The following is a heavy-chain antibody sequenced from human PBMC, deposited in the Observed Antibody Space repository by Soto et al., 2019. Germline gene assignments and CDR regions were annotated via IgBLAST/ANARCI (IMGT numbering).Heavy chain of an antibody. CDR1: GFTFSSYA. V-gene: IGHV3-30-3*01. CDR2: ISYDGSNK. J-gene: IGHJ6*02. D-gene: IGHD2-15*01. CDR3: ARDGGIDGYCSGGSCYSIYGMDV. Sequence: SLRLSCAASGFTFSSYAMHWVRQAPGKGLEWVAVISYDGSNKYYADSVKGRFTISRDNSKNTLYLQMNSLRAEDTAVYYCARDGGIDGYCSGGSCYSIYGMDVWGQGTTVTVSS.